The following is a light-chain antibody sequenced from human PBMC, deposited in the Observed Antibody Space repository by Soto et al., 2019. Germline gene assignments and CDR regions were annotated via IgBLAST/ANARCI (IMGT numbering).Light chain of an antibody. CDR2: GAS. Sequence: EIVMTQSPATLSVSPGERATLSCRASQSVSSSYLAWYQQKPGQAPRLLISGASSRATGIPDRFSGSGSGTEFTLTISSLQPDDFATYYCQHYNSYSEAFGQGTKVDIK. CDR3: QHYNSYSEA. CDR1: QSVSSSY. V-gene: IGKV3D-15*01. J-gene: IGKJ1*01.